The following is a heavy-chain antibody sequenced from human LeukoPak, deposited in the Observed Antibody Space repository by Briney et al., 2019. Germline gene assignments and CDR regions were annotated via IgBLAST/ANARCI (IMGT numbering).Heavy chain of an antibody. CDR3: AKDRRYCSSTSCYEGYYYYGMDV. J-gene: IGHJ6*02. Sequence: GRSLRLSCAASGFTFSNYGMHWVRQAPGKGLEWVAVISYDGSNKYYADSVKGRFTISRDNSKNTLYLQMNSLRAEDTAVYYCAKDRRYCSSTSCYEGYYYYGMDVWGQGTTVTVSS. CDR1: GFTFSNYG. CDR2: ISYDGSNK. V-gene: IGHV3-30*18. D-gene: IGHD2-2*01.